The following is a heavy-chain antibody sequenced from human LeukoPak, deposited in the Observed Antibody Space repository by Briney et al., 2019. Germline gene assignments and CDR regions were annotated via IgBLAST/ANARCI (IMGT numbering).Heavy chain of an antibody. Sequence: GGSLRLSCAASGFTFSSYGMHWVRQAPGKGLEWVAVISYDGSNKYYADSVKGRFTISRDNSKNTLYLQMNSLRAEDTAVYYCAKALIFGVVIIDYWGQGTLVTVSS. CDR1: GFTFSSYG. J-gene: IGHJ4*02. CDR2: ISYDGSNK. V-gene: IGHV3-30*18. D-gene: IGHD3-3*01. CDR3: AKALIFGVVIIDY.